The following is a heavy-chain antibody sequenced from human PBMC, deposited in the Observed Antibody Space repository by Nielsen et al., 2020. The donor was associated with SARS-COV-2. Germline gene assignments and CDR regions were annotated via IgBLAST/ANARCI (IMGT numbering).Heavy chain of an antibody. V-gene: IGHV5-51*01. D-gene: IGHD3-10*01. Sequence: GESLKISCNGSGYSFTSYWIGWVRQMPGKGLEWMGIIYPGDSDTRYSPSFQGQVTISADKTISTAYLQWSSLKASDTAMYYCARQVGVRGVYFDYWGQGTLVTVSS. CDR3: ARQVGVRGVYFDY. CDR2: IYPGDSDT. J-gene: IGHJ4*02. CDR1: GYSFTSYW.